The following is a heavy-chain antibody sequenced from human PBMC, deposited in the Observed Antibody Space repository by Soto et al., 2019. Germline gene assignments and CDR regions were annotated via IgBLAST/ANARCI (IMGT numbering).Heavy chain of an antibody. CDR1: GGSFSGYY. CDR3: ARYYDFWSSYGMDV. J-gene: IGHJ6*02. Sequence: SETLSLTCAVYGGSFSGYYWSWIRQPPGKGLEWIGEINHSGSTNYNPSLKSRVTISVDTSKNQFSLKLSSVTAADTAVYYCARYYDFWSSYGMDVWGQGTTVTVSS. CDR2: INHSGST. V-gene: IGHV4-34*01. D-gene: IGHD3-3*01.